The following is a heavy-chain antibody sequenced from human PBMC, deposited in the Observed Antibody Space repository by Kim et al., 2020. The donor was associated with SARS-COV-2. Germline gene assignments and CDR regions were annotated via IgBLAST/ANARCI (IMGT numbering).Heavy chain of an antibody. J-gene: IGHJ1*01. CDR2: IWYDGSNK. CDR1: GFTFSSYG. D-gene: IGHD1-26*01. V-gene: IGHV3-33*06. CDR3: AKDQDSGSYLYFQH. Sequence: GGSLRLSCAASGFTFSSYGMHWVRQAPGKGLEWVAVIWYDGSNKYYADSVKGRFTISRDNSKNTLYLQMNSLRAEDTAVYYCAKDQDSGSYLYFQHWGQGTLVTVSS.